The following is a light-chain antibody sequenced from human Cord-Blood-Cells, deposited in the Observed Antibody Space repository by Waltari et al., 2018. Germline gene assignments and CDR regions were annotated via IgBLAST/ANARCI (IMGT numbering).Light chain of an antibody. J-gene: IGKJ4*02. CDR2: DAS. CDR1: QRVGSY. CDR3: QQRSNWSLT. V-gene: IGKV3-11*01. Sequence: ELLLTQSPATLSLSPGEGATLSCRASQRVGSYLAWDQQKPGQAPRLFIYDASTRATGIPARFSGSGSGTDFTLPVSRLAPEDCAVYSCQQRSNWSLTFGGGTKVEIK.